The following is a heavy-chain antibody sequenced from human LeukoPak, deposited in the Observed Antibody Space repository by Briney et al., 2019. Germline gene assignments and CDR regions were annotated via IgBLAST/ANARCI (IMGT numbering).Heavy chain of an antibody. V-gene: IGHV4-34*01. D-gene: IGHD3-16*02. CDR1: GVSFSGYY. CDR2: INHSGST. CDR3: AREYYDYVWGSYRYTIIDY. J-gene: IGHJ4*02. Sequence: SETLSLTCAVYGVSFSGYYWSWIRQPPGKGLEWIGEINHSGSTNYNPSLKSRVTISVDTSKDQFSLKLSSVTAANTAVYYCAREYYDYVWGSYRYTIIDYWGQGTLVTVSS.